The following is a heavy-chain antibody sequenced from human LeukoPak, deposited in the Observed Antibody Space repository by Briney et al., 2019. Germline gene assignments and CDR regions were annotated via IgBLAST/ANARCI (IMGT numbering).Heavy chain of an antibody. V-gene: IGHV4-59*01. CDR1: GGSITSYH. D-gene: IGHD3-22*01. CDR3: ARVGHYDSSGYYFDY. Sequence: SETLSLTCTVAGGSITSYHWSWIRQPPGKGLEYIGYMYNSGSSNYNPSLKSRVTLSVDTSKNQLSLKLSSVTAADTAVYYCARVGHYDSSGYYFDYWGQGILVTVSS. J-gene: IGHJ4*02. CDR2: MYNSGSS.